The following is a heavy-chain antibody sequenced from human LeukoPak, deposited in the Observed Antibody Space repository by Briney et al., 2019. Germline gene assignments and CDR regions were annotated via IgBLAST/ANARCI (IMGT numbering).Heavy chain of an antibody. CDR1: GGSISSGSYY. D-gene: IGHD3-16*02. CDR2: IYTSGST. CDR3: ARHIARDYVWGSYRGGAGFDY. Sequence: PSQTLSLTCTVSGGSISSGSYYWSWIRQPAGKGLEWIGRIYTSGSTNYNPSLKSRVTISVDTSKNQFSLKLSSVTAADTAVHYCARHIARDYVWGSYRGGAGFDYWGQGTLVTVSS. J-gene: IGHJ4*02. V-gene: IGHV4-61*02.